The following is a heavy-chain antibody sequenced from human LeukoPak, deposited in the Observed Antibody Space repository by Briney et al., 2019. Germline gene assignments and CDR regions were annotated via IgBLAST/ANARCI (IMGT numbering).Heavy chain of an antibody. V-gene: IGHV4-61*01. J-gene: IGHJ4*02. CDR1: GGSVSSGSCY. D-gene: IGHD2-21*01. CDR2: IYYSGST. CDR3: ARVGGGGDCFDY. Sequence: SETLSLTCTVSGGSVSSGSCYWSWIRQPPGKGLEWIGYIYYSGSTNYNPSLKSRVTISVDTSKNQFSLKLSSVTAADTAVYYCARVGGGGDCFDYWGQGTLVTVSS.